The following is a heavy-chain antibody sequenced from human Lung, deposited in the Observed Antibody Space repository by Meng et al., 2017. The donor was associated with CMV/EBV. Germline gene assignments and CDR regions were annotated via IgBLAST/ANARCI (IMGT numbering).Heavy chain of an antibody. Sequence: GESXKISXAASGFTFSVYSINWVRQAPGKGLEWVSSISSSSSFIYYADSVKGRFTISRDNAENSLSLQMNGLRAEDTAVYYCARESSGSFVLDVWGQGTPVTVSS. CDR3: ARESSGSFVLDV. CDR1: GFTFSVYS. V-gene: IGHV3-21*01. D-gene: IGHD6-25*01. J-gene: IGHJ6*02. CDR2: ISSSSSFI.